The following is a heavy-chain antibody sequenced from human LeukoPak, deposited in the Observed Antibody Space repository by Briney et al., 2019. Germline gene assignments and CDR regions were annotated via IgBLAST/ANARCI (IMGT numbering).Heavy chain of an antibody. V-gene: IGHV3-21*01. J-gene: IGHJ6*03. CDR2: ISTSSSYI. CDR3: ARDWRDYMDV. CDR1: GFTFSTYS. D-gene: IGHD3-3*01. Sequence: GGSLRLSCAASGFTFSTYSMNWVRQAPGKGLEWVSSISTSSSYIYYADSVEGRFTISRDNAKNSLYLQMNSLRADDTAVYYCARDWRDYMDVWGKGTTVTVSS.